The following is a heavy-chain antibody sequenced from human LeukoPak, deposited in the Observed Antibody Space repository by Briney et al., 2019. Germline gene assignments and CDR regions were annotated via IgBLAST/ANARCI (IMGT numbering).Heavy chain of an antibody. CDR1: GFTFSNAW. CDR2: IRSKVDGGTT. Sequence: PGGSLRLSCTASGFTFSNAWMTWVRQAPGKGLEWVGRIRSKVDGGTTDYAAPVKGRFTFSRDDSKNTLYLQMNSLKTEDTAMYYCTTVDYWGQGTLVTVSS. J-gene: IGHJ4*02. V-gene: IGHV3-15*01. CDR3: TTVDY.